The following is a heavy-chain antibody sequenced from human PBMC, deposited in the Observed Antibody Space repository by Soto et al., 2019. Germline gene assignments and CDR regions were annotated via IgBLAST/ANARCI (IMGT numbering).Heavy chain of an antibody. J-gene: IGHJ3*02. CDR1: WISLSTSGVG. D-gene: IGHD1-1*01. CDR2: VYWNDDK. CDR3: ARGLATLPVFAFDI. V-gene: IGHV2-5*01. Sequence: SDPTLVNDTHTLTLTCTLSWISLSTSGVGLGWIRQTPGKALEWLALVYWNDDKHYSPSLKTRLTITKDTSKNQAILTMTNMDPVDTATYYCARGLATLPVFAFDIWGQGTVVTVSS.